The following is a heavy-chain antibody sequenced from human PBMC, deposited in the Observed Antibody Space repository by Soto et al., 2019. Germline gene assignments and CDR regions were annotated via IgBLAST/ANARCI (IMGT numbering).Heavy chain of an antibody. CDR3: ARHSSGSRHPGFDY. J-gene: IGHJ4*02. Sequence: QLQLQESGPGLVKPSETLSLTCTVSGGSISSSTSYWGWVRQPPGKGLEWIASIYDGGNSHYHPSLRSRVXXXXXXXXXXXXXXXXXXXAADTAVYYCARHSSGSRHPGFDYWGQGTLVTVSS. CDR1: GGSISSSTSY. D-gene: IGHD1-26*01. V-gene: IGHV4-39*01. CDR2: IYDGGNS.